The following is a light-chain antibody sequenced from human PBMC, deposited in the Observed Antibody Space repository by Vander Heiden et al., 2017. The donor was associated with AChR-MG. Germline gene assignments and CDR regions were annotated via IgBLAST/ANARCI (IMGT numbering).Light chain of an antibody. Sequence: GQSITISCTGTSRDVGSYNLVSWYQQHPGEAPNLMIYELSKRPSGVSNRFSGSKSGNTASLTTSGHQAEDEADYYCCSDAGSSSVVFGGGTKLTV. CDR3: CSDAGSSSVV. CDR2: ELS. V-gene: IGLV2-23*02. J-gene: IGLJ2*01. CDR1: SRDVGSYNL.